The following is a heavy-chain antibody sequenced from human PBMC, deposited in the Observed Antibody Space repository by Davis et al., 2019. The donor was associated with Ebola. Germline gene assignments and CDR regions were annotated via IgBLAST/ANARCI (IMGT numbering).Heavy chain of an antibody. J-gene: IGHJ4*02. CDR3: AREQPETFNFDY. D-gene: IGHD3-16*01. CDR1: GYTFTSYY. V-gene: IGHV1-46*01. CDR2: IKPSSGII. Sequence: ASVKVSCKASGYTFTSYYIHWVRQAPGQGLEWMGAIKPSSGIIDYAQKFQGRVTVTMHTSTSTVYMELNSLRTEDTALYFCAREQPETFNFDYWGQGTLVTVSS.